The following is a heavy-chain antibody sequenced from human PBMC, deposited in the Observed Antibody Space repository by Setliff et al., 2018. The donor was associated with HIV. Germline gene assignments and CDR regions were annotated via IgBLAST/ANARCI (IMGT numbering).Heavy chain of an antibody. V-gene: IGHV4-4*09. D-gene: IGHD2-2*01. Sequence: PSETLSLTCTVSGDSISRYSWNWIRQPPGKGLEWIGYVYSNGETYYNPSLKSRVTMSTDTSKNQFSLNLNSATAADTAVYFCARRALQDSTITSSNWFDSWGQGTLGTVSS. CDR1: GDSISRYS. CDR2: VYSNGET. J-gene: IGHJ5*01. CDR3: ARRALQDSTITSSNWFDS.